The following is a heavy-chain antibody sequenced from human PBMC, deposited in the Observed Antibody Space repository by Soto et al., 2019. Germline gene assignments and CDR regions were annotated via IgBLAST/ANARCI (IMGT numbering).Heavy chain of an antibody. CDR1: GFAFSSDN. V-gene: IGHV3-21*01. J-gene: IGHJ3*01. Sequence: VQLVESGGGLVKPGGPLRLSCAGSGFAFSSDNMHWVRQAPGKGLEWVSCISPTGTFMHSDDSLKDRFSISKDNAENSLYLQMHSLRAEDTAVYYCARGGLYGDLPGWTGNAFALCGQGTMGTVSS. D-gene: IGHD4-17*01. CDR3: ARGGLYGDLPGWTGNAFAL. CDR2: ISPTGTFM.